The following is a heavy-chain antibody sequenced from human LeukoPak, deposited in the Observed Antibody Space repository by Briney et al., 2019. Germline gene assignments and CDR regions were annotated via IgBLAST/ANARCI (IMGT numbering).Heavy chain of an antibody. CDR1: GASISSSNYY. CDR2: IYYSGST. V-gene: IGHV4-61*05. J-gene: IGHJ4*02. CDR3: ARDGYSYGAVFDY. D-gene: IGHD5-18*01. Sequence: SETLSLTCAVSGASISSSNYYWGWVRQSPGKGLEWIGYIYYSGSTNYNPSLKSRVTISVDTSKNQFSLKLSSVTAADTAVYYCARDGYSYGAVFDYWGQGTLVTVSS.